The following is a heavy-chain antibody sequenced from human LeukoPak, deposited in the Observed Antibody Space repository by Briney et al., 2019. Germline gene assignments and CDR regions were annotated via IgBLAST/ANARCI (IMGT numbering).Heavy chain of an antibody. Sequence: PGGSLRLSCAASGFTFSSYSMNWVRQAPGKGLEWVSSISSSSSYIYYADSVKGRFTISRDNAKNSLYLQMNSLRAEDTAVYYCARGIQLWVSCAFDIWGQGTTVTVSS. CDR3: ARGIQLWVSCAFDI. CDR2: ISSSSSYI. V-gene: IGHV3-21*01. CDR1: GFTFSSYS. J-gene: IGHJ3*02. D-gene: IGHD5-18*01.